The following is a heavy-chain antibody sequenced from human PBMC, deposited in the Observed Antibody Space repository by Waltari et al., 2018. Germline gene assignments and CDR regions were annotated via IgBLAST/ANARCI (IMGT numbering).Heavy chain of an antibody. CDR2: ISAYNVNA. D-gene: IGHD6-13*01. CDR1: GYTFTSYG. CDR3: ARYSSSWYLPYYYGIDV. Sequence: QVQLVQSGAEVKKPGASVKVSCKAAGYTFTSYGISWVRQAPGKGLEWMGWISAYNVNANDAQQLHGRVTMTPDPSTITAYMELCSLSSDDTAVYYCARYSSSWYLPYYYGIDVWGQGTTVTVSS. J-gene: IGHJ6*02. V-gene: IGHV1-18*01.